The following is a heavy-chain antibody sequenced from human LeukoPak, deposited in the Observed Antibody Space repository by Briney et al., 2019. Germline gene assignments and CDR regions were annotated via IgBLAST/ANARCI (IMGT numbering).Heavy chain of an antibody. CDR1: GFTFTSYA. J-gene: IGHJ4*02. V-gene: IGHV3-23*01. D-gene: IGHD3-10*01. CDR2: ISGSGGST. CDR3: AKDFYGSGFVYYFDY. Sequence: GGSLRLSCAASGFTFTSYAMSWVRQAPGKGLEWVSAISGSGGSTYYADSVRGRFTISRDNSKNTLYLQVNSLRDEDTAVYYCAKDFYGSGFVYYFDYWGQGTLVTVSS.